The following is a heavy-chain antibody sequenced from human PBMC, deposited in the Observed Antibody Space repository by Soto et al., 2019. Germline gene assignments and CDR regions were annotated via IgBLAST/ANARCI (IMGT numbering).Heavy chain of an antibody. J-gene: IGHJ3*02. V-gene: IGHV5-51*01. CDR1: GYSFTSYW. D-gene: IGHD4-17*01. Sequence: GESLKISCKGSGYSFTSYWIGWVRQMPGKGLEWMGIIYPGDSDTRYSPSFQGQVTISADKSISTAYLQWSSLKASDTAMYYCARWVGTTGRSQPTKTTSDAFDIWGQGTMVTVSS. CDR2: IYPGDSDT. CDR3: ARWVGTTGRSQPTKTTSDAFDI.